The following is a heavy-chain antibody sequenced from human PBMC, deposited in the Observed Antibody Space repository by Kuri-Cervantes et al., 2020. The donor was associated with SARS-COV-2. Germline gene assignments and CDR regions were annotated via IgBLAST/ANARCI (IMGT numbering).Heavy chain of an antibody. D-gene: IGHD4/OR15-4a*01. CDR2: ISSSSSTI. CDR1: GFTFSSYS. Sequence: GESLKISCAASGFTFSSYSMNWVRQAPGKGLEWVSYISSSSSTIYYADSVKGRFTISRDNAKNTLYLQMNSLRAEDTAVYYCARRAKHWYFDLWGRGTLVTVSS. V-gene: IGHV3-48*01. J-gene: IGHJ2*01. CDR3: ARRAKHWYFDL.